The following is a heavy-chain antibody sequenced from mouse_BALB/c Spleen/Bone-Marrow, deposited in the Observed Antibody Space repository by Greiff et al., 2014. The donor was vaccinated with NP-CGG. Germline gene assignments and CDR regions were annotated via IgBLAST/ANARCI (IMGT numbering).Heavy chain of an antibody. J-gene: IGHJ3*01. V-gene: IGHV1S29*02. CDR1: GYTFTDYN. D-gene: IGHD2-3*01. Sequence: VQVQQSGPELVKPGASVKISCKASGYTFTDYNMHWVKQGHGKSLEWIGYIYPYNGGTVYKQKFKSKATLTVDNSSSTANMELRSLTSEDSAVYYCARGAAYGYYLGLAYWGQGTLVTVSA. CDR3: ARGAAYGYYLGLAY. CDR2: IYPYNGGT.